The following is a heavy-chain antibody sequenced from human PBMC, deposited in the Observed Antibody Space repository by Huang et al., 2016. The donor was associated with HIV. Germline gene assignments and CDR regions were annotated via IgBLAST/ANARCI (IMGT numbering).Heavy chain of an antibody. J-gene: IGHJ4*02. V-gene: IGHV1-8*01. CDR1: GYTFSNYD. CDR3: ATLPPVNYGRSGGRVRDY. D-gene: IGHD2-15*01. Sequence: QVQLVQSGAEVKKPGASVKVSCKASGYTFSNYDINWVRQAPGQGLEGVGWMNPKSGNTGDARKCQGRVTMTRSTSISTAYMELSRLRLEDTAVYYCATLPPVNYGRSGGRVRDYWGQGSLVTVSS. CDR2: MNPKSGNT.